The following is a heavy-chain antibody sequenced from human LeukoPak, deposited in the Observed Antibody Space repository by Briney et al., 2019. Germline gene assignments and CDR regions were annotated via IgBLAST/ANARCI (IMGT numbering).Heavy chain of an antibody. CDR3: ASGSPDYDYVWGSYRRRVDY. V-gene: IGHV3-13*01. Sequence: GGSLRLSCVASGFSFSTYDMYWVRQAAGRGLEWVSALGTNGDSYYLGSVKGRFTISRDDGKNSLYLQMNSLRAEDTAVYYCASGSPDYDYVWGSYRRRVDYWGQGTLVTVSS. J-gene: IGHJ4*02. CDR1: GFSFSTYD. D-gene: IGHD3-16*02. CDR2: LGTNGDS.